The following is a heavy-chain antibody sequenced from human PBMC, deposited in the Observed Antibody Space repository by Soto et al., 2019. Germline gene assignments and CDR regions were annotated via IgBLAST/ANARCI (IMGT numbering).Heavy chain of an antibody. Sequence: PGGSLTLSYATSGFTFRGYSMHWLRQAPGKELEWVVVTSSDGATTYYADSVRGRFTVSRDNSKRTLFLQMNSLIPDDTAVYYCAREVVLTEWFFDNWGQGILVIVSS. CDR1: GFTFRGYS. J-gene: IGHJ4*02. V-gene: IGHV3-30*04. CDR3: AREVVLTEWFFDN. CDR2: TSSDGATT. D-gene: IGHD3-3*01.